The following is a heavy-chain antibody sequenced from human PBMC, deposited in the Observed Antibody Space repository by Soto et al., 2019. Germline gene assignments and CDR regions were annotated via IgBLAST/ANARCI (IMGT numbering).Heavy chain of an antibody. CDR2: IHYSGTT. CDR1: GCSTSNYF. CDR3: AAGEASSRNLAPYYLDF. D-gene: IGHD6-13*01. J-gene: IGHJ4*02. V-gene: IGHV4-59*01. Sequence: SETLSLSCTVSGCSTSNYFWTWIRQPPGKGLEWIGYIHYSGTTSFFPSYNPSLRSRVTISEDTSKNQFSLKLLSVTTADTAVYFCAAGEASSRNLAPYYLDFWGQGTLVTVSS.